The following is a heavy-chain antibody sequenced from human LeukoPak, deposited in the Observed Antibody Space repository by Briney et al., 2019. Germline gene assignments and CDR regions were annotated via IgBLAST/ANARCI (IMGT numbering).Heavy chain of an antibody. CDR2: IIPIFGTA. V-gene: IGHV1-69*01. J-gene: IGHJ4*02. D-gene: IGHD1-26*01. Sequence: ASVKDSFVASGGTFSSYAISWVRQAPGQGREWMGGIIPIFGTANYAQKFQGRVTITADESTSTAYMELSSLRSEDTAVYYCARPNSGSYYYSFDYWGQGTLVTVSS. CDR3: ARPNSGSYYYSFDY. CDR1: GGTFSSYA.